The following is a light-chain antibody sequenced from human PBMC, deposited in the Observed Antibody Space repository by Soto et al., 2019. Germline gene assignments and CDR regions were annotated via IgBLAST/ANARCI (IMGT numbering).Light chain of an antibody. CDR3: ASSTSDSLYV. CDR1: SSDVGNYNY. CDR2: KVT. Sequence: QSVLTQPASVSGSPGQSITISCTGTSSDVGNYNYVSWYQQYPGKVPKLLINKVTNRPSGVSYRFSGSKSGNTASLTISALLAEDEADYFCASSTSDSLYVFGTGTKV. V-gene: IGLV2-14*01. J-gene: IGLJ1*01.